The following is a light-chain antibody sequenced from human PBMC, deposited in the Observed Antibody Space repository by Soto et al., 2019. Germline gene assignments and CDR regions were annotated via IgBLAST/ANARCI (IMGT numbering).Light chain of an antibody. V-gene: IGKV3-20*01. CDR1: QSVGSNY. Sequence: EIVLTQSPGTLSLSPGERATLYCRASQSVGSNYLAWYQQKPGQAPRVLIYGASSTATGIPDRFSGSGSGADFTLTIRRLEPEDFAVYYCQQYTTSPFTFGPGTKVDIK. CDR3: QQYTTSPFT. CDR2: GAS. J-gene: IGKJ3*01.